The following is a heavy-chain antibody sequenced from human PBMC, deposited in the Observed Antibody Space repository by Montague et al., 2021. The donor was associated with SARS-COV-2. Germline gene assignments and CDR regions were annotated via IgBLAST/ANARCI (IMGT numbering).Heavy chain of an antibody. V-gene: IGHV4-59*08. Sequence: SETLSLTCTVSDGSISSYSWSWIRQPPGKGLEWIGSIFYSGSTNYNPSLKSRVTISVDTSRKQFSLKLSSVTAADTAVYYCARLGLGGYDILTGYYQSGMDVWGQGTTVTVSS. CDR1: DGSISSYS. D-gene: IGHD3-9*01. J-gene: IGHJ6*02. CDR2: IFYSGST. CDR3: ARLGLGGYDILTGYYQSGMDV.